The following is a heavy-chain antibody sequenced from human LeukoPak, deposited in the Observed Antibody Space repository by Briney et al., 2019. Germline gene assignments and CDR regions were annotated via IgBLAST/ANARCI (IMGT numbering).Heavy chain of an antibody. CDR3: ARGIVPAAFDI. Sequence: GGSLRLSCAASGFTVSSNYMSWVRQAPGKGLEWVSVIYSGGSTYYADSVKGRFTISRDNSKNTLYLQMNSLRAEDTAVYYCARGIVPAAFDIWCQGTMVTVSS. J-gene: IGHJ3*02. V-gene: IGHV3-53*01. CDR2: IYSGGST. D-gene: IGHD2-2*01. CDR1: GFTVSSNY.